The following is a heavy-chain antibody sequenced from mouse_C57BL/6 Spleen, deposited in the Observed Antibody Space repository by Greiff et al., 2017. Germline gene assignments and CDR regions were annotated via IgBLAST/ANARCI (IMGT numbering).Heavy chain of an antibody. V-gene: IGHV1-5*01. D-gene: IGHD1-1*01. CDR3: TTHYYGSSYYFDY. CDR1: GYTFTSYW. CDR2: IYPGNSDT. Sequence: VQLQQSGTVLARPGASVKMSCKTSGYTFTSYWMHWVKQRPGQGLEWIGAIYPGNSDTSYNQKFKGKAKLTAVTSASTAYMALSSLTNEDSAVYYCTTHYYGSSYYFDYWGQGTTLTVSS. J-gene: IGHJ2*01.